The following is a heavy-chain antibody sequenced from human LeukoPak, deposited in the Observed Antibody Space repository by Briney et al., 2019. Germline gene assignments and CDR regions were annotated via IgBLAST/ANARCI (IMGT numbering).Heavy chain of an antibody. CDR1: GFTFSNAW. Sequence: GGSLRLSCAASGFTFSNAWMSWVRQAPGKGLEWVGRIKSKTDGGTTDYAAPVKGRFTISRDDSKNTLYLQMNSLKTEDTAVYYCTTGRGWFYYFDYWGQGTLVTVSS. D-gene: IGHD2-15*01. CDR2: IKSKTDGGTT. V-gene: IGHV3-15*01. J-gene: IGHJ4*02. CDR3: TTGRGWFYYFDY.